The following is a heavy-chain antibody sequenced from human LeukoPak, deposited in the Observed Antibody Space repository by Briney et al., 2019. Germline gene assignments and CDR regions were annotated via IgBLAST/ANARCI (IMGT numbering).Heavy chain of an antibody. V-gene: IGHV3-23*01. J-gene: IGHJ4*02. D-gene: IGHD6-6*01. CDR3: ATDPYSSSTYFDY. CDR1: GFTFSSFA. CDR2: IIGSGTNT. Sequence: PGGSLRLSCAASGFTFSSFAMTWVRQAPGKELEWVSSIIGSGTNTYYAGSVKGRFTISRDNSKNTLYLHMNTLRADDTAIYSCATDPYSSSTYFDYWGQGTLVSVSS.